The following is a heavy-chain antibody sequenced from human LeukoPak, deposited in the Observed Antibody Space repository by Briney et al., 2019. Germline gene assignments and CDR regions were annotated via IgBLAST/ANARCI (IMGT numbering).Heavy chain of an antibody. Sequence: PGGSLRLSCAASGFTFSSYAMSWVRQAPGKGLEWVSAISGSGGSTYYADSVKGRFTISRDNAKNSLNLQMNSLRAEDTAVYYCARVTDYYDSSGYYHDAFDIWGQGTMVTVSS. D-gene: IGHD3-22*01. V-gene: IGHV3-23*01. CDR1: GFTFSSYA. CDR2: ISGSGGST. CDR3: ARVTDYYDSSGYYHDAFDI. J-gene: IGHJ3*02.